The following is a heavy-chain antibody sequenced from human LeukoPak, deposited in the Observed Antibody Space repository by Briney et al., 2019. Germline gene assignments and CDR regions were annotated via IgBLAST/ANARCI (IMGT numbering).Heavy chain of an antibody. Sequence: GESLKISCKGSGYSITSYWIGWVRQMPGKGLEWMGIIYPGDSVIRYSPSFQGQVTISADKSVSTAYLQWSSLKASDTAMYYCARQEYCSGGSCYTWFDPWGQGTLVTVSS. CDR1: GYSITSYW. J-gene: IGHJ5*02. CDR2: IYPGDSVI. CDR3: ARQEYCSGGSCYTWFDP. D-gene: IGHD2-15*01. V-gene: IGHV5-51*01.